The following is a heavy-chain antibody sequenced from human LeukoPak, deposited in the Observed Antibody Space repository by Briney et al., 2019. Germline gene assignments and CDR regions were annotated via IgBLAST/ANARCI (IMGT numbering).Heavy chain of an antibody. D-gene: IGHD3-9*01. V-gene: IGHV4-38-2*02. CDR3: ARGEGEYYDILTGYFPRYHWFDP. J-gene: IGHJ5*02. CDR2: IYHSGSS. CDR1: GYSISSGYY. Sequence: SETLSLTCTVSGYSISSGYYWGWIRQPPGKGLEGIVSIYHSGSSYYNPSLRSRGTISVDTSKNQFSLKLSSVTAADTAAYYWARGEGEYYDILTGYFPRYHWFDPWGQGTLVTVSS.